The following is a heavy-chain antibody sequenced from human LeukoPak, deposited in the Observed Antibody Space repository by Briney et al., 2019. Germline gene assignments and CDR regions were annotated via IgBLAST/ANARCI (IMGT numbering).Heavy chain of an antibody. Sequence: ASVKVSCKASGYSFTSHGISWVRQAPGQGLEWMGWISTYNGNTNYAQKLQGRVTMTTDTSTSTAYMELRSLRSDDTAVYYCARDPFCSSTSCYAGHYYYHYMDVWGKGTTVTVS. D-gene: IGHD2-2*01. CDR3: ARDPFCSSTSCYAGHYYYHYMDV. J-gene: IGHJ6*03. V-gene: IGHV1-18*01. CDR1: GYSFTSHG. CDR2: ISTYNGNT.